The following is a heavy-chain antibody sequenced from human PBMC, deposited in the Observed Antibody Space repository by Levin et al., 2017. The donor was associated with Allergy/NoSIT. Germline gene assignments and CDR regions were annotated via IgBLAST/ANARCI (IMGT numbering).Heavy chain of an antibody. J-gene: IGHJ4*02. D-gene: IGHD3-10*01. CDR3: AKSPLQWFGELLSAFDY. CDR1: GFTFSSYA. Sequence: GGSLRLSCAASGFTFSSYAMSWVRQGPGKGLEWVSAISGSGGIPYYADSVKGRFTISRDNSKNTLYLQMNSLRAEDTAVYHCAKSPLQWFGELLSAFDYWGQGTLVTVSS. CDR2: ISGSGGIP. V-gene: IGHV3-23*01.